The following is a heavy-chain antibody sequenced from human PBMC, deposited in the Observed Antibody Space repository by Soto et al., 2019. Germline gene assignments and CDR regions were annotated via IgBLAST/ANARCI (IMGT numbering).Heavy chain of an antibody. D-gene: IGHD3-3*01. CDR3: ARHVRAIFGVAPPFDY. V-gene: IGHV4-39*01. J-gene: IGHJ4*02. CDR1: GGSISSSSYY. Sequence: SETLSLTCTVSGGSISSSSYYWGWIRQPPGKGLEWIGSIYYSGSTYYNPSLKSRVTISVDTSKNQFSLKLSSVTAADTAVYYCARHVRAIFGVAPPFDYWGQGTLVTVSS. CDR2: IYYSGST.